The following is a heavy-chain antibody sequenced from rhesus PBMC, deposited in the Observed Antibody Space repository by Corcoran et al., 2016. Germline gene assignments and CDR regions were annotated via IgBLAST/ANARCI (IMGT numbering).Heavy chain of an antibody. J-gene: IGHJ5-1*01. Sequence: QVRLQQWGEGLVKPSETLSLTCAVYGGSISGYYYWSWIRQPPGKELEWIGYIYGTGASTNYNPPLESRGTISKDTSKNQFSLKLSSVSAADTAVYYCARNGPLTMVRFDVWGPGVLVTVSS. CDR2: IYGTGAST. V-gene: IGHV4-73*01. D-gene: IGHD3-16*01. CDR1: GGSISGYYY. CDR3: ARNGPLTMVRFDV.